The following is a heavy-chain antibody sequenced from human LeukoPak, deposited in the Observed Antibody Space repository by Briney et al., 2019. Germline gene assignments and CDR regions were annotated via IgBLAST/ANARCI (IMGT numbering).Heavy chain of an antibody. V-gene: IGHV3-53*01. J-gene: IGHJ6*03. CDR1: GFTVSSNY. D-gene: IGHD3-10*01. Sequence: PGGSLRLSCAASGFTVSSNYMSWVRQAPGKGLEWVSVIYSGGSAYYADSVKGRFTISRDNSKNTLYLQMNSLRAEDTAVYYCAKDRSRMVRGTMDVWGKGTTVTISS. CDR3: AKDRSRMVRGTMDV. CDR2: IYSGGSA.